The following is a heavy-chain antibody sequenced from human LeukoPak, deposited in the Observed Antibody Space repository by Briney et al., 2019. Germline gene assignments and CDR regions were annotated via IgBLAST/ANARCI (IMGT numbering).Heavy chain of an antibody. J-gene: IGHJ3*02. CDR2: ISGSGGST. CDR1: GFTFSSYA. V-gene: IGHV3-23*01. D-gene: IGHD1-20*01. CDR3: AKGDNWNDAASDAFDI. Sequence: GGSLRLSCAASGFTFSSYAMSWVRQAPGKGLEWVSAISGSGGSTYYADSVKGRFTISRDNSKNTLYLQMNSLRAEDTAVYYCAKGDNWNDAASDAFDIWGQGTMVTVSS.